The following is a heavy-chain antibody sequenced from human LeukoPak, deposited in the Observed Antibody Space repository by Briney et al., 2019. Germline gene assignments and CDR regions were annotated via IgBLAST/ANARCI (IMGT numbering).Heavy chain of an antibody. CDR1: SGSISSGNYY. CDR2: IYHSGTT. Sequence: SETLSLTCSVSSGSISSGNYYWSWIRQSPGKGLEWIGYIYHSGTTYYNPSLKSRVTISVDTSKNHFSPELSSVTVADTAVYYCARYGIYSVDYWGQGTLVTVSS. J-gene: IGHJ4*02. D-gene: IGHD3-9*01. V-gene: IGHV4-30-4*08. CDR3: ARYGIYSVDY.